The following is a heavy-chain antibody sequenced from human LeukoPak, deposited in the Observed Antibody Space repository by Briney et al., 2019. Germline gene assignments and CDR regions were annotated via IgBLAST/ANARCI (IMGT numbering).Heavy chain of an antibody. V-gene: IGHV3-23*01. CDR1: GFTFSSYA. J-gene: IGHJ5*02. Sequence: PGGSLRLSCAASGFTFSSYAMSWVRQAPGKGLEWVSAISGSGGSTYYADSVKGRFTISRGNSKNTLYLQMNSLRAEDTAVYYCVRGYSYGWFDPWGQGTLVTVSS. CDR3: VRGYSYGWFDP. CDR2: ISGSGGST. D-gene: IGHD5-18*01.